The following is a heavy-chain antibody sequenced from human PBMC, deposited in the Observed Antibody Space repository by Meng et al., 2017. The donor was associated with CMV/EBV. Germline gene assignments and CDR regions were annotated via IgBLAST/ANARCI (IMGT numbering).Heavy chain of an antibody. Sequence: GESLKISCAASGFTFSSYAMHWVRQAPGKGLEWVAVISYDGSNKYYADSVKGRFTTSRDNSKNTLYLQMNSLRAEDTAVYYCARNGPGLRAWGSGSYHNPRRYYGMDVWGQGTTVTVSS. D-gene: IGHD3-10*01. CDR3: ARNGPGLRAWGSGSYHNPRRYYGMDV. CDR1: GFTFSSYA. CDR2: ISYDGSNK. V-gene: IGHV3-30-3*01. J-gene: IGHJ6*02.